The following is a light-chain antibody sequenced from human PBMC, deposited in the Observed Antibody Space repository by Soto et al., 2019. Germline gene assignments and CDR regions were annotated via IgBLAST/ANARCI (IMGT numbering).Light chain of an antibody. V-gene: IGLV2-14*03. CDR2: YVD. CDR1: SRDVGAYDY. Sequence: QSVLTQPASVSGSPGQSITISCTGTSRDVGAYDYVSWYLQYPDKAPQLLIYYVDHRPSGVSSRFSGSKSGNTASLTISGLQGEDEADYYCSAYTVSRTYVFGTGTKVTVL. J-gene: IGLJ1*01. CDR3: SAYTVSRTYV.